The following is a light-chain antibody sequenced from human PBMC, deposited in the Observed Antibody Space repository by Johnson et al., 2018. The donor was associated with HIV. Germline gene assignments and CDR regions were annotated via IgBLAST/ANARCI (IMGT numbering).Light chain of an antibody. Sequence: QSVLSQPPSVSAAPGQKVTISCSGSSSNIGNNYVSWYQQLPGTAPKLLIYENNKRPSGITDRFSGSKSGTSATLGITGLQTGDEADYYCGTWDSSLSYNYVFGTGTKVTVL. V-gene: IGLV1-51*02. CDR2: ENN. CDR3: GTWDSSLSYNYV. J-gene: IGLJ1*01. CDR1: SSNIGNNY.